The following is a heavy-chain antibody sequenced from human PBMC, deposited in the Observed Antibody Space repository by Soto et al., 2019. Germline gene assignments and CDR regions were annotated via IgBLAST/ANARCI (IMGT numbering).Heavy chain of an antibody. V-gene: IGHV3-23*01. Sequence: EVQLLESGGGLVQPGGSLRLSCAASGFTFSSYAMSWVRQAPGKGLEWVSAISGSGGSTYYADSVKGRFTISRDNSKNTLHLQMNGLRAEDTAVYYCAKDLYGSDEGYYYMDVWGKGTTVTVSS. J-gene: IGHJ6*03. CDR1: GFTFSSYA. D-gene: IGHD3-10*01. CDR2: ISGSGGST. CDR3: AKDLYGSDEGYYYMDV.